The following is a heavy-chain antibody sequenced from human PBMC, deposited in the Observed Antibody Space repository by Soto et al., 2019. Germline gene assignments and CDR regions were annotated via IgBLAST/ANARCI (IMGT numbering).Heavy chain of an antibody. CDR1: GGTFSSYA. Sequence: SVKVSCKASGGTFSSYAISWVRQAPGQGLEWMGGIIPIFGTANYAQKFQGRVTITADESTSTAYMELSSLRSEDTAVYYCAILRYFDWGDYYGMDVWGQGTTVTVSS. CDR3: AILRYFDWGDYYGMDV. V-gene: IGHV1-69*13. J-gene: IGHJ6*02. CDR2: IIPIFGTA. D-gene: IGHD3-9*01.